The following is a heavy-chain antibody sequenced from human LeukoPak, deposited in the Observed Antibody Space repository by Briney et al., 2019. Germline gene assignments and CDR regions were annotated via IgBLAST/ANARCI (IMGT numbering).Heavy chain of an antibody. Sequence: ASVKVSCKASGYTFTSYDINWVRQATGQGLEWMGWMNPNNGDTGYGQKFQGRVTMTRNTSINTAYMELTSLKSEDTAVYYCARVPRLVGNWFGPWGQGTLVTVSS. J-gene: IGHJ5*02. CDR1: GYTFTSYD. D-gene: IGHD2-15*01. CDR3: ARVPRLVGNWFGP. CDR2: MNPNNGDT. V-gene: IGHV1-8*01.